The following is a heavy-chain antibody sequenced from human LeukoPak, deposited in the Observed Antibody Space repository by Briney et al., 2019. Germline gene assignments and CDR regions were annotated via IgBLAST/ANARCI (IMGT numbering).Heavy chain of an antibody. CDR1: GGTFSSYA. V-gene: IGHV1-69*04. J-gene: IGHJ6*02. Sequence: SVKVSCKASGGTFSSYAISWVRQAPGQGLEWMGRIIPILGIANYAQKFQGRVTITADKSTSTAYMELSSLRSEDTAVYYCAREKTAPYYYYGMDVWGQRTTVTVSS. D-gene: IGHD2-21*02. CDR2: IIPILGIA. CDR3: AREKTAPYYYYGMDV.